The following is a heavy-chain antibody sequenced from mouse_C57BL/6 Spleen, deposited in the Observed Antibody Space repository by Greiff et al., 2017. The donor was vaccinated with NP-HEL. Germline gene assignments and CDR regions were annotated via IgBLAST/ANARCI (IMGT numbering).Heavy chain of an antibody. CDR3: AIGGEFYFDD. CDR2: IHPSDSAT. Sequence: QVQLQQPGAELVKPGASVKVSCKASGYTFTSYWMHWVKQRPGQGLEWLGRIHPSDSATNYTQKFTGKATLTVDKSSSTAYMQLSSRTSEDSAVYYCAIGGEFYFDDWGQGTTLTVSS. V-gene: IGHV1-74*01. J-gene: IGHJ2*01. CDR1: GYTFTSYW.